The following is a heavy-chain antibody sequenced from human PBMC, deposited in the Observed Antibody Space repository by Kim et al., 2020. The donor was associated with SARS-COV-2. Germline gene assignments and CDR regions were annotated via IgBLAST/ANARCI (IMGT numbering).Heavy chain of an antibody. V-gene: IGHV3-11*01. CDR1: GFTFSDYY. Sequence: GGSLRLSCAASGFTFSDYYMSWIRQAPGKGLEWVSYISSSGSTIYYADSVKGRFTISRDNAKNSLYLQMNSLRAEDTAVYYCAREWEASCSSTSCAAFDYWGQGTLVTVSS. J-gene: IGHJ4*02. CDR3: AREWEASCSSTSCAAFDY. D-gene: IGHD2-2*01. CDR2: ISSSGSTI.